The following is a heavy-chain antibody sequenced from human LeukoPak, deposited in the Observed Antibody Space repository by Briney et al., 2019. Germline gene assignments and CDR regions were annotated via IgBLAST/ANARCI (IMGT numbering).Heavy chain of an antibody. D-gene: IGHD6-19*01. V-gene: IGHV4-34*01. J-gene: IGHJ6*03. Sequence: SETLSPTCAVYGGSFIGFHWNWIRQPPGKGLEWIGDINHSGSTNYNPSLTSRVTIPVDTSKNQFSLKLSSVTAADTAVYYCARRNSSGLMGYYYYYMDVWGKGTTVTISS. CDR2: INHSGST. CDR3: ARRNSSGLMGYYYYYMDV. CDR1: GGSFIGFH.